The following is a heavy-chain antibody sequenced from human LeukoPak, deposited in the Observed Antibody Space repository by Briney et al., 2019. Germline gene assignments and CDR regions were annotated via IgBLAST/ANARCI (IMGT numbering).Heavy chain of an antibody. D-gene: IGHD2-15*01. CDR2: ISHTETT. CDR3: ARGYCSHEICQVFPS. CDR1: GFTFSSYE. Sequence: GSLRLSCAASGFTFSSYEMNWVRQAPGKGLEWIGYISHTETTDYGPSLRSRVTMSLDTSKNQFSLKLRSVTAADTGVYFCARGYCSHEICQVFPSWGQGILVTVSS. V-gene: IGHV4-59*01. J-gene: IGHJ5*02.